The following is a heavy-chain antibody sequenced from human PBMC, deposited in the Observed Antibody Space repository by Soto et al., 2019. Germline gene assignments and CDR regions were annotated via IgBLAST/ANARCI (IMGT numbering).Heavy chain of an antibody. CDR3: ARVSLCTSRYSFDY. CDR2: ISPINGKA. V-gene: IGHV1-69*04. D-gene: IGHD1-26*01. Sequence: ASVKVSCKASGYTFTSYGISWVRQAPGQGLEWMGRISPINGKANYAQKFQGRVTMTADKSTSTAYMELSSLRSEDTAVYYCARVSLCTSRYSFDYWGQGTLVTVSS. J-gene: IGHJ4*02. CDR1: GYTFTSYG.